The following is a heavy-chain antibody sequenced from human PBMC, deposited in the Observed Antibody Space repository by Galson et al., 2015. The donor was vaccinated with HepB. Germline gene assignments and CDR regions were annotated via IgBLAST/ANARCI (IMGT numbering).Heavy chain of an antibody. CDR3: ARHHRGIAAAGRVYFDY. CDR1: GGSISSYY. V-gene: IGHV4-59*08. D-gene: IGHD6-13*01. CDR2: IYYSGST. J-gene: IGHJ4*02. Sequence: TLSLTCTVSGGSISSYYWSWIRQPPGKGLEWIGYIYYSGSTNYNPSLKSRVTISVDTSKNQFSLKLSSVTAADTAVYYCARHHRGIAAAGRVYFDYWGQGTLVTVSS.